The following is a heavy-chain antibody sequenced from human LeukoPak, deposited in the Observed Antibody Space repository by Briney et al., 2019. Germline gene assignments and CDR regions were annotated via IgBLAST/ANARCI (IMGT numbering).Heavy chain of an antibody. CDR2: IIPILGIA. Sequence: SVKVSCKASRGTFSSYAISWVRQAPGQGLEWMGRIIPILGIANYAQKFQGRVTITADKSTSTAYMELSSLRSEDTAVYYCARAAKSIAAAGTGGNWFDPWGQGTLVTISS. J-gene: IGHJ5*02. CDR3: ARAAKSIAAAGTGGNWFDP. CDR1: RGTFSSYA. D-gene: IGHD6-13*01. V-gene: IGHV1-69*04.